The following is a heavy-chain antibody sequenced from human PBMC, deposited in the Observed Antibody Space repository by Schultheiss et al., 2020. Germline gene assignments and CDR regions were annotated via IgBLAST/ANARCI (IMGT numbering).Heavy chain of an antibody. Sequence: SETLSLTCTVSGGSLTSSSYYWGWVRQPPGKGLEWIGSIDYSGGTYYNPSLKSRVTMSVDTSKKQFSLKLSSVTAADTAVYYCARHRRISWDLDLWGQGTLVTVSS. CDR3: ARHRRISWDLDL. CDR2: IDYSGGT. D-gene: IGHD6-13*01. J-gene: IGHJ4*02. CDR1: GGSLTSSSYY. V-gene: IGHV4-39*01.